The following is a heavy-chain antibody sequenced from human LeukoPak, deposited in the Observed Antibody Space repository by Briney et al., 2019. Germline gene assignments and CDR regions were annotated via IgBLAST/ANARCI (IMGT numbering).Heavy chain of an antibody. D-gene: IGHD4-17*01. J-gene: IGHJ4*02. CDR2: IYYSGST. CDR1: GGSISSSSYC. CDR3: ARDRPDYGDYGVFDY. Sequence: SETLSLTCTVSGGSISSSSYCWGWIRQPPGKGLEWIGSIYYSGSTYYNPSLKSRVTISVDTSKNQFSLKLSSVTAADTAVYYCARDRPDYGDYGVFDYWGQGTLVTVSS. V-gene: IGHV4-39*07.